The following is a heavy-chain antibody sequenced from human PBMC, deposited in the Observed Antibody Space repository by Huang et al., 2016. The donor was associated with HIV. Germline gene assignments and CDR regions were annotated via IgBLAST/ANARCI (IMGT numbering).Heavy chain of an antibody. CDR1: GFTFGTYG. CDR3: AKDRWNLNRMFLFDY. J-gene: IGHJ4*02. Sequence: QVQLVESGGGVVQPGGSLRLSCAASGFTFGTYGMHWVRQAPGKGLEWVANISYDGRIKKYADSLKGRFTISRENSRNMLFLQISSLRDDDTAVYYCAKDRWNLNRMFLFDYWGQGTLITVSS. CDR2: ISYDGRIK. D-gene: IGHD1-7*01. V-gene: IGHV3-30*18.